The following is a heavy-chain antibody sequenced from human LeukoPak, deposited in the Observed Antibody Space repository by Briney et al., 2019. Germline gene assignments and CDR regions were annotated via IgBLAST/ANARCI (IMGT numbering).Heavy chain of an antibody. CDR2: IYYSGST. J-gene: IGHJ4*02. D-gene: IGHD3-22*01. CDR3: ARGQTPYDSSGSYYAAV. Sequence: KPSETLSLTCTVSGGSISSYYWSWIRQPPGRGPEWIGYIYYSGSTNYNPSLKSRVTISVDTSKNQFSLKLSSVTAADTAVYYCARGQTPYDSSGSYYAAVWGQGTLVTVST. V-gene: IGHV4-59*01. CDR1: GGSISSYY.